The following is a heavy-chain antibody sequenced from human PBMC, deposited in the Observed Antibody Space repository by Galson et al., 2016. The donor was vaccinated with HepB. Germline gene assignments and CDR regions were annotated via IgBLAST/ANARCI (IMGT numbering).Heavy chain of an antibody. V-gene: IGHV3-30*18. D-gene: IGHD7-27*01. CDR3: IKANGWIPLWGYFEY. Sequence: SLRLSCAASGFTFSSYGMHWVRQAPGKGLEWVAVISTDGSESYYGDSVRGRFSISSANSGNTVFLQMNSLKTEDTAVYYCIKANGWIPLWGYFEYWGQGALVTVTS. J-gene: IGHJ4*02. CDR1: GFTFSSYG. CDR2: ISTDGSES.